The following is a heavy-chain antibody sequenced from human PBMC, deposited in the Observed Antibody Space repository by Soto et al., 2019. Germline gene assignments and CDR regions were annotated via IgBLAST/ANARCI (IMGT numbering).Heavy chain of an antibody. D-gene: IGHD1-26*01. J-gene: IGHJ4*02. V-gene: IGHV3-30-3*01. CDR2: ISYDGSNK. CDR1: GFTFSSYA. Sequence: ESVGGVVQPGRSQRLSCAASGFTFSSYAMHWVRQAPGKGLEWVAVISYDGSNKYYADSVKGRFTISRDNSKNTLYLQMNSLRAEDTAVYYCAREGTDSGYFDYWGQGTLVTVSS. CDR3: AREGTDSGYFDY.